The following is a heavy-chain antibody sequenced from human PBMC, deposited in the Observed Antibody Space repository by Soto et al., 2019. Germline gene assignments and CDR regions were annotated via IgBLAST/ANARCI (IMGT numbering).Heavy chain of an antibody. CDR2: IWYDGSNK. Sequence: PGGSLRRPGAASGFSFSSYGMHWVRQAPGKGLEWVAVIWYDGSNKYYADSVKGRFTISRDNSKNTLYLQMNSLRAEDTAVYYCARESLRVVVAATPPGYWGQGTLVNVSS. V-gene: IGHV3-33*01. CDR1: GFSFSSYG. J-gene: IGHJ4*02. D-gene: IGHD2-15*01. CDR3: ARESLRVVVAATPPGY.